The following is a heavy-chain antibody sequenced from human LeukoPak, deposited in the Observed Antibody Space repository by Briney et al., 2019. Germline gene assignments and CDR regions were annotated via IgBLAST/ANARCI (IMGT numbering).Heavy chain of an antibody. CDR2: ISGSGDNT. J-gene: IGHJ6*03. CDR1: GFTFSSYA. D-gene: IGHD2-2*01. CDR3: AKESVDARGYMDV. V-gene: IGHV3-23*01. Sequence: GGPLRLSCAASGFTFSSYAMTWVRQAPGKGLEWVSSISGSGDNTCYVDSLKGRFTISRDNSENTLYLQMNSLRAEDTAIYYCAKESVDARGYMDVWGKGTTVTVSS.